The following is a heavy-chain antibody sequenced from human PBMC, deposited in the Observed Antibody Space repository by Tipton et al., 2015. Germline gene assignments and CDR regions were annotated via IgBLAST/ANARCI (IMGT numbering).Heavy chain of an antibody. CDR3: GRDRGGYYGMDV. CDR1: GFIFTDYY. Sequence: SLRLSCATSGFIFTDYYMSWIRQAPGKGLEWLSHIDPGGRGIFFADSVRGRFTISRDNSKNTLYLQMNSLRAEDTAVYYCGRDRGGYYGMDVWGQGTTVTVSS. CDR2: IDPGGRGI. J-gene: IGHJ6*02. V-gene: IGHV3-11*04. D-gene: IGHD5-24*01.